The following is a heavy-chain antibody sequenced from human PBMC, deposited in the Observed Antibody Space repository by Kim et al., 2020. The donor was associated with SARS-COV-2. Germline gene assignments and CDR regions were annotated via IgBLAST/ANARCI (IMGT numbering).Heavy chain of an antibody. V-gene: IGHV3-15*01. CDR1: GFTFSNAW. D-gene: IGHD5-12*01. CDR3: TTGLRIVATIKLQP. J-gene: IGHJ4*02. CDR2: IKSKTDGGTT. Sequence: GGSLRLSCAASGFTFSNAWMSWVRQAPGKGLEWVGRIKSKTDGGTTDYAAPVKGRFTISRDDSKNTLYLQMSSLKTEDTAVYYCTTGLRIVATIKLQPWGQGTLVTVSS.